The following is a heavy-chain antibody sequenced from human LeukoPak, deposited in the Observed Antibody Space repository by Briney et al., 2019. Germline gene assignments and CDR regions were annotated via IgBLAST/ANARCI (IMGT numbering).Heavy chain of an antibody. CDR2: ISWNSGSI. J-gene: IGHJ4*02. V-gene: IGHV3-9*01. Sequence: GRSLRLSCAASGFTFDDYAMHWVRQAPGKGLEWVSGISWNSGSIGYADSVRGRFTISRDNAKNSLYLQMNSLRAEDTALYYCAKDMRGIVGVIDYWGQGTLVTVSS. CDR3: AKDMRGIVGVIDY. D-gene: IGHD1-26*01. CDR1: GFTFDDYA.